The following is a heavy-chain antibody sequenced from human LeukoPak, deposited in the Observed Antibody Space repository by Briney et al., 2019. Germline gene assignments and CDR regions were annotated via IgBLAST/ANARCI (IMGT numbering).Heavy chain of an antibody. J-gene: IGHJ4*02. V-gene: IGHV5-51*01. Sequence: AGESLKISCKGSGYSFTSYWIGWVRQMPGKGLEWMGIIYPGDSDTRYSPSFQGQVTISADKSISTAYLQWSSLKASDTAMYYCARHNCGGDCYTATVFVYPEYYFDYWGQGTLVTVSS. CDR1: GYSFTSYW. CDR2: IYPGDSDT. D-gene: IGHD2-21*02. CDR3: ARHNCGGDCYTATVFVYPEYYFDY.